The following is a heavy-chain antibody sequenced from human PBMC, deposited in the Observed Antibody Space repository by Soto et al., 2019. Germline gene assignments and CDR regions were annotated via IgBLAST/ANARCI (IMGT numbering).Heavy chain of an antibody. D-gene: IGHD6-6*01. J-gene: IGHJ6*02. V-gene: IGHV1-58*01. CDR1: GFTFTSSA. CDR2: IVVGSGNT. CDR3: AADRPGEYSSSLYADYYYYGMDV. Sequence: SVKVSCKASGFTFTSSAVQWVRQARGQRLEWKGRIVVGSGNTNYAQKFQERVTITRDMSTSTAYMELSSLRSEDTAVYYCAADRPGEYSSSLYADYYYYGMDVWGQGTTVTVSS.